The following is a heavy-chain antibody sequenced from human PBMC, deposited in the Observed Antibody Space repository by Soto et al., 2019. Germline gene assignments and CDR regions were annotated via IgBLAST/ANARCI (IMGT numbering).Heavy chain of an antibody. CDR2: IWYDGSNK. Sequence: QVQLVESGGGVVQPGRSLRLSCAASGFTFSSYGMHWVRQAPGKGLEWVAVIWYDGSNKYYADSVKGRFAISRDNSKNTLYLQMNSLRAEDTAVYYCARVHFDWLMADYWGQGTLVTVSS. CDR3: ARVHFDWLMADY. CDR1: GFTFSSYG. V-gene: IGHV3-33*01. J-gene: IGHJ4*02. D-gene: IGHD3-9*01.